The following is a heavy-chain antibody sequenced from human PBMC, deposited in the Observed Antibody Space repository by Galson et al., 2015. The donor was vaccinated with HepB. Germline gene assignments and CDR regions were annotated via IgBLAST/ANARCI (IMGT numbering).Heavy chain of an antibody. D-gene: IGHD3/OR15-3a*01. CDR3: ARDPRWTYGAFDI. V-gene: IGHV3-23*01. CDR1: GFTSSRYV. Sequence: SLRLSCAASGFTSSRYVINWVRQAPGKGLEWVSAIRGSGGSTYYADSVKGRFTISRDNSKSTLYLQMNSLRAEAAAVYYCARDPRWTYGAFDISGQGTMVAVSS. CDR2: IRGSGGST. J-gene: IGHJ3*02.